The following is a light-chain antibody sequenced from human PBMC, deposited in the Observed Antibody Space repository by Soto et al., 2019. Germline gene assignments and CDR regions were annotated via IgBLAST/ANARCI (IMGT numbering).Light chain of an antibody. J-gene: IGKJ1*01. Sequence: DIQITQSPCARSASVAGRVTITCRASQGISNYLAWYQQKPGKVPKLLIYAASTLQSGVPSRFSGSGSGTEFTLTISSLQPDDFATYYCLQHHSFPRTFGQGTKVDIK. V-gene: IGKV1-17*01. CDR3: LQHHSFPRT. CDR1: QGISNY. CDR2: AAS.